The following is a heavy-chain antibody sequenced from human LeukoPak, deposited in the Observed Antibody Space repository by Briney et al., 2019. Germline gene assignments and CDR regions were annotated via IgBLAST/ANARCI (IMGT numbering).Heavy chain of an antibody. Sequence: PSETLSPTCTVSGGSISSSSYYWGWIRQPPGKGLEWIGSIYYSGSTYYNPSLKSRVTISVDKSKNQFSLKLSSVTAADTAVYYCAILYSSGTWGQGTLVTVSS. J-gene: IGHJ5*02. V-gene: IGHV4-39*07. CDR1: GGSISSSSYY. CDR2: IYYSGST. CDR3: AILYSSGT. D-gene: IGHD6-19*01.